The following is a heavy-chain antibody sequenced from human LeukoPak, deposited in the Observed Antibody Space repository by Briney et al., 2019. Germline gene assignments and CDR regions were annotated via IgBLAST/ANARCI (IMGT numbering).Heavy chain of an antibody. CDR1: GGSITSYY. CDR3: ASGGYCSSGSCYPNWFDP. D-gene: IGHD2-15*01. Sequence: SETLSLTCTVSGGSITSYYWSWIRQPPGKGLEWIGYISYSGSTNYNPSLKSRVSISIDTSKNQFSLKLSSVTAADTAVYYCASGGYCSSGSCYPNWFDPWGQGTLVTVSS. V-gene: IGHV4-59*01. CDR2: ISYSGST. J-gene: IGHJ5*02.